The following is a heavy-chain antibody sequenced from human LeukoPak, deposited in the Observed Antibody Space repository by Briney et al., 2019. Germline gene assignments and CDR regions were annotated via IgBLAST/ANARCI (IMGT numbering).Heavy chain of an antibody. J-gene: IGHJ4*02. V-gene: IGHV3-48*03. Sequence: PGGSLRLSCAASGFTFSSYEMNWVRQAPGKGLEWVSYISSSGSTIYYADSVKGRFAISRDNAKNSLYLQMNSLRAEDTAVYYCARGSLEQYDYWGQGTLVTVSS. CDR3: ARGSLEQYDY. CDR1: GFTFSSYE. CDR2: ISSSGSTI. D-gene: IGHD1/OR15-1a*01.